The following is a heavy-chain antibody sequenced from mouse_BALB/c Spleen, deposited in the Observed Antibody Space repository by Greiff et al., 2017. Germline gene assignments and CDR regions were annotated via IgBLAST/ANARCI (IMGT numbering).Heavy chain of an antibody. D-gene: IGHD1-1*01. CDR1: GFTFSDYY. CDR3: ARDYYGSSYDD. Sequence: EVMLVESGGGLVKPGGSLKLSCAASGFTFSDYYMYWVRQTPEKRLEWVATISDGGSYTYYPDSVKGRFTISRDNAKNNLYLQMSRLKSEDTAMYYCARDYYGSSYDDWGQGTTLTVSS. CDR2: ISDGGSYT. J-gene: IGHJ2*01. V-gene: IGHV5-4*02.